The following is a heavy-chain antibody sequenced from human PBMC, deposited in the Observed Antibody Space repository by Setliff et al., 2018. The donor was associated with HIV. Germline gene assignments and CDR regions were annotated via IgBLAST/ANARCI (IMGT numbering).Heavy chain of an antibody. CDR2: IYYSGST. CDR1: GGSISSGGYY. J-gene: IGHJ4*02. CDR3: ARGVRYYFDY. Sequence: PSETLSLTCTVSGGSISSGGYYWSWIRQHPGKGLEWIGYIYYSGSTYYNPSLKSRVTISVDTSKNQFSLKLRSVTAADTAVYYCARGVRYYFDYWGQGTLVTVSS. V-gene: IGHV4-31*03.